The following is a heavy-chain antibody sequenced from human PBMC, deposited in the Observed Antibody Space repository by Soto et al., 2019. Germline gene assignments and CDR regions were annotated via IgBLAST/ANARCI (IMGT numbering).Heavy chain of an antibody. CDR1: GITISNYP. J-gene: IGHJ4*02. D-gene: IGHD3-22*01. Sequence: EVQLLESGGGLVQPGGSLRRSCAASGITISNYPMSWVRQAPGKGLDWVSGISGSGDRTYYADSAKGRFTIYKDISSNPLSLQLESLGVEDTAVYFCVKDDGGYTSTAPHWGQGTLVTVSS. CDR2: ISGSGDRT. V-gene: IGHV3-23*01. CDR3: VKDDGGYTSTAPH.